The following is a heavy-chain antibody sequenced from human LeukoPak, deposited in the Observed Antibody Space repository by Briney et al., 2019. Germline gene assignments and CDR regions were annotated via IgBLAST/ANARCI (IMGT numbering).Heavy chain of an antibody. CDR1: GGTFSSYA. D-gene: IGHD2-2*01. V-gene: IGHV1-69*05. Sequence: SVKVSCKASGGTFSSYAISWVRQAPGQGLEWMGGIIPIFGTANYAQKFQGRVTITTDESTSTAYMELSSLRSEVTAVYYCARGRYCSSTSCFYYYYYMDVWGKGTTVTVSS. CDR3: ARGRYCSSTSCFYYYYYMDV. J-gene: IGHJ6*03. CDR2: IIPIFGTA.